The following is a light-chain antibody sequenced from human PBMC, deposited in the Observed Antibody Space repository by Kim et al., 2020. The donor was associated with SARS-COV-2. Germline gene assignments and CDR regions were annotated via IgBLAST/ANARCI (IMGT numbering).Light chain of an antibody. Sequence: SVPPGEGATLTCRASHSVSSKLSWYQQKRGQAPRLVIYDTSTRTGGIPDRLSGSGSGTEFTLTISSLQSEDFAVYFCQHYNNWPRTFGQGTKLEI. CDR3: QHYNNWPRT. J-gene: IGKJ2*01. CDR2: DTS. V-gene: IGKV3-15*01. CDR1: HSVSSK.